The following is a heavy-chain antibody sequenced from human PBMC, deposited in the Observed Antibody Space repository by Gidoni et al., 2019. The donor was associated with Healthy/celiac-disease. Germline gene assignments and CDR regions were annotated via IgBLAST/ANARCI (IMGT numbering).Heavy chain of an antibody. CDR3: ARGGRDYLCGGDCYSLDY. D-gene: IGHD2-21*02. CDR1: GYTFTSYY. CDR2: INPSGGST. V-gene: IGHV1-46*01. J-gene: IGHJ4*02. Sequence: QVQLVQSGAEVKKPGASVKVSCKASGYTFTSYYMHWVRQAPGQGLEWMGIINPSGGSTSYAQKFQGRVNMTRDTSTSTVYMELSSLRSEDTAVYYCARGGRDYLCGGDCYSLDYWGQGTLVTVSS.